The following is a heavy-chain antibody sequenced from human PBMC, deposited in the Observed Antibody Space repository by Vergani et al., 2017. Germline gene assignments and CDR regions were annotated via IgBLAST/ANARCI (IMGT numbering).Heavy chain of an antibody. D-gene: IGHD3-3*01. CDR2: INPNSGGT. CDR3: ARGKSITIFGVVIMRAFDI. J-gene: IGHJ3*02. Sequence: QVQLVQSGAEVKKPGASVKVSCKASGYTFTGYYMHWVRQAPGQGLEWMGWINPNSGGTNYAQKFQGRVTMTRDTSISTAYMELSRLRSHDTAVYYCARGKSITIFGVVIMRAFDIWGQGTMVTVSS. V-gene: IGHV1-2*02. CDR1: GYTFTGYY.